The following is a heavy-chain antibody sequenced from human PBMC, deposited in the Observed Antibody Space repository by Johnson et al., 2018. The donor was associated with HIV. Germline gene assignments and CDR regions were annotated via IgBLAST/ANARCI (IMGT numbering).Heavy chain of an antibody. Sequence: VQLVESGGGLVKPGGSLRLSCAASGFTVSSNYMNWVRQAPGKGLEWVSVLYSGGSTYYADFVKDRFIISRDNSKNTLYLQMNSLRAEDTAVYYCARASNSGYDQAFDIWGQGTMVTVSS. J-gene: IGHJ3*02. CDR3: ARASNSGYDQAFDI. CDR1: GFTVSSNY. D-gene: IGHD5-12*01. V-gene: IGHV3-66*01. CDR2: LYSGGST.